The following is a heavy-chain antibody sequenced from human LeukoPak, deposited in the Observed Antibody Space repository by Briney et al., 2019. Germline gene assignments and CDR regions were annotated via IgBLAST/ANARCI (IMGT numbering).Heavy chain of an antibody. CDR3: PKDEVVPAAPNWFDP. CDR1: GFTFSSYA. CDR2: ISGSGGST. D-gene: IGHD2-2*01. V-gene: IGHV3-23*01. Sequence: GGSLRLSCAASGFTFSSYAMSWVRQAPGKGLEWVSAISGSGGSTYYADSVKGRFTISRDNSKNTLYLQMNSLRAEDTAVYYCPKDEVVPAAPNWFDPWGQGTLVTVSS. J-gene: IGHJ5*02.